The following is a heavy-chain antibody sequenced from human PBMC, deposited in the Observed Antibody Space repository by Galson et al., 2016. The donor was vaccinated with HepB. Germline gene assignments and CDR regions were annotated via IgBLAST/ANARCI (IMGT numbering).Heavy chain of an antibody. J-gene: IGHJ4*02. CDR3: AATTVGSGGTRRFDH. D-gene: IGHD4-11*01. V-gene: IGHV3-7*02. CDR2: VSPNGGEE. Sequence: SLRLSCAASGFTFTNYRMNWVRQTPGKGLEWVANVSPNGGEEYYVDSVKDRFTISRDNAGTSLFLQMDSLRVDDTAVYYCAATTVGSGGTRRFDHWGQGALVTVSS. CDR1: GFTFTNYR.